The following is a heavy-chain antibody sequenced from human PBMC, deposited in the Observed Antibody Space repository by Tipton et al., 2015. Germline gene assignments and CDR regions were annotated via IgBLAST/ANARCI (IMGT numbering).Heavy chain of an antibody. D-gene: IGHD4-23*01. CDR3: ARARGRHGGLFDS. V-gene: IGHV4-61*01. Sequence: TLSLTCTVSGGSVSSGSYYWSWIRQSPGKGLEWIGEINHGGSTNYNPSLESRVSMSVDTSKTQFSLEMRSVTATDTAVYYCARARGRHGGLFDSWGQGILVTVSS. J-gene: IGHJ4*02. CDR1: GGSVSSGSYY. CDR2: INHGGST.